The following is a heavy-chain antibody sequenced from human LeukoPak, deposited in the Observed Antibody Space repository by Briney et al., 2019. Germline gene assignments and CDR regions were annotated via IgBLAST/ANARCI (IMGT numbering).Heavy chain of an antibody. CDR1: GGTFIKYA. CDR3: ARQDAKCSSTSCYAGGWFDP. D-gene: IGHD2-2*01. V-gene: IGHV1-69*13. Sequence: SVKVSCMASGGTFIKYAISWVRPAPGQGLEWMGGIIPILSTTNYAQKFQARVTITADESTSTAYMELRSLRSDDTAMYYCARQDAKCSSTSCYAGGWFDPWGQGTPVTVSS. CDR2: IIPILSTT. J-gene: IGHJ5*02.